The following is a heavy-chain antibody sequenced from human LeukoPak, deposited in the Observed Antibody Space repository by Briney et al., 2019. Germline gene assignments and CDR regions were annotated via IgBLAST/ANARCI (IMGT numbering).Heavy chain of an antibody. CDR3: ARLTGATLPTLA. Sequence: SETLSLTCTVSGGSISSSSYYWGWICQPPGKGLEWIGSIYYSGSTYYNPSLKSRVTISVDTSKNQFSLKLSSVTAADTAVYYCARLTGATLPTLAWGQGTLVTVSS. V-gene: IGHV4-39*01. D-gene: IGHD1-26*01. CDR1: GGSISSSSYY. CDR2: IYYSGST. J-gene: IGHJ4*02.